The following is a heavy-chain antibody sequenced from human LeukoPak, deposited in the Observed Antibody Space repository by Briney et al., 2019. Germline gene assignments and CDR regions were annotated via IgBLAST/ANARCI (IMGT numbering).Heavy chain of an antibody. J-gene: IGHJ3*02. CDR2: ICSSSSTI. CDR3: ARDGYVSGSSNSFDI. CDR1: GFPFSSYS. Sequence: GGSLRLSCAASGFPFSSYSMNWVRQAPGKGLEGVSYICSSSSTIYYADSVKGRFTLSRHNAKNSLYLQMNSLRAEDTAVYCCARDGYVSGSSNSFDIWGQGTMVTVSS. V-gene: IGHV3-48*01. D-gene: IGHD3-10*01.